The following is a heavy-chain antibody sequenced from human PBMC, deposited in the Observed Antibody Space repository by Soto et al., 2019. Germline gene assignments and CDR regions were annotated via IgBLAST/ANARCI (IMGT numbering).Heavy chain of an antibody. CDR1: GGSISSSDW. Sequence: SETLSLTCAVSGGSISSSDWWSWVRQPPGKGLEWIGEIYHGGTTNYNPSLRSRVIISVDRSKNQFSLGLNSVSAADTAVYYCAKSAGGNYFFNYWGQGTLVTVSS. CDR2: IYHGGTT. D-gene: IGHD4-4*01. V-gene: IGHV4-4*02. J-gene: IGHJ4*02. CDR3: AKSAGGNYFFNY.